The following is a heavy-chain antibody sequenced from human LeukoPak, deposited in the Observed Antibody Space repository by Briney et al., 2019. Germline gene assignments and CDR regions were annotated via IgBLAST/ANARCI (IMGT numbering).Heavy chain of an antibody. V-gene: IGHV1-24*01. CDR1: GYTLTELS. Sequence: ASVKVSCKVSGYTLTELSMHWVRQAPGKGLEWMGGFDPEDGETIYAQKFQGRVTMTEDTSTDTAYMELSRLRFEDTAVYYSATEIFGVVIGGLAYDNWGQGTMVTVSS. D-gene: IGHD3-3*01. CDR2: FDPEDGET. CDR3: ATEIFGVVIGGLAYDN. J-gene: IGHJ3*02.